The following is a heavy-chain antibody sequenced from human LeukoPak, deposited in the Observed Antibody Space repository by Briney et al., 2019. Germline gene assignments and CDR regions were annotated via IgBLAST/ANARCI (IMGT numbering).Heavy chain of an antibody. CDR1: GGSISSYY. D-gene: IGHD1-1*01. CDR3: ARDTPVEPNRYGMDV. V-gene: IGHV4-59*01. J-gene: IGHJ6*02. CDR2: IYYSGST. Sequence: SETLSLTCTVSGGSISSYYWSWIRQPPGKGLEWIGYIYYSGSTNYNPSLKSRVTISVDTSKNQFSLKLSSVTAADTAVYYCARDTPVEPNRYGMDVWGQGTTVTVSS.